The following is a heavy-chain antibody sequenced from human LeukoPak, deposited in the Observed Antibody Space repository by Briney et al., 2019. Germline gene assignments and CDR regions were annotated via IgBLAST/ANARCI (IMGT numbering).Heavy chain of an antibody. CDR3: ARDLGRSGYYTIDAFDI. J-gene: IGHJ3*02. CDR1: GFTFTNAW. D-gene: IGHD3-22*01. CDR2: ISSGSNYI. V-gene: IGHV3-21*01. Sequence: GGSLTLSCVASGFTFTNAWMSWVRQPPGKGVEWVSSISSGSNYIYYADSVKGRFTISRDNAKNSLYPQMNSLRAGDTAVYYCARDLGRSGYYTIDAFDIWGQGTMVTISS.